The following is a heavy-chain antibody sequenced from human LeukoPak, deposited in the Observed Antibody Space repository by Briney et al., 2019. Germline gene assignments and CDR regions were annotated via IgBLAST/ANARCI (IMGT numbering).Heavy chain of an antibody. D-gene: IGHD6-19*01. CDR1: GGSFSGYY. V-gene: IGHV4-34*01. Sequence: SETLSLTCAVYGGSFSGYYWSWIRQPPGKGLEWIGEINHSGNTNYNPSPKSRVTISVDTSKNQFSLKLGSVTAADTAVYYCARETRIAVTGHYYFDYWGQGTLVTVSS. CDR3: ARETRIAVTGHYYFDY. J-gene: IGHJ4*02. CDR2: INHSGNT.